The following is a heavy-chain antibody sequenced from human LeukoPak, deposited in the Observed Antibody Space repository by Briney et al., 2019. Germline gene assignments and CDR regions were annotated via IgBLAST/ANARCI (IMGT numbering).Heavy chain of an antibody. J-gene: IGHJ3*02. CDR1: GGSISSSSYY. CDR3: ARDRGYSGYETGLDAFDI. Sequence: SETLSLTCTVSGGSISSSSYYWGWIRQPPGKGLEWIGSIYYSGSTYYNPSLKSRVTISVDTSKNQFSLKLSSVTAADTAVYYCARDRGYSGYETGLDAFDIWGQGTMVTVSS. D-gene: IGHD5-12*01. CDR2: IYYSGST. V-gene: IGHV4-39*07.